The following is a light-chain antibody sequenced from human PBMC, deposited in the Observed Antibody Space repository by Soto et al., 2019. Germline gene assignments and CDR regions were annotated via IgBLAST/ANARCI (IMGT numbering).Light chain of an antibody. CDR2: DVS. Sequence: QSALTQTRSVSGSPGQSVTISCTGTSSDVGGYNYVSWYQQHPGKAPKLMIYDVSKRPSGVPDRFSGSKSGNTASLTISGLQAEDEADYYCCSYVGSYTGVFGGGTKLTVL. CDR1: SSDVGGYNY. J-gene: IGLJ2*01. V-gene: IGLV2-11*01. CDR3: CSYVGSYTGV.